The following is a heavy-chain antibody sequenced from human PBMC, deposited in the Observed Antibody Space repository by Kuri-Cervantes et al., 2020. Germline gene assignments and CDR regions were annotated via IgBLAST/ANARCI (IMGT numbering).Heavy chain of an antibody. V-gene: IGHV1-69*13. Sequence: SVKVSCKASGGTFSSYAISWVRQAPGQGLEWMGGIIPIFGTANYAQKFQGRVTITADESTSTAYMELSSLRSDDTAVYYCARGVNFYGSGRDYLDPWGQGTRVTVSS. CDR2: IIPIFGTA. J-gene: IGHJ5*02. CDR1: GGTFSSYA. CDR3: ARGVNFYGSGRDYLDP. D-gene: IGHD3-10*01.